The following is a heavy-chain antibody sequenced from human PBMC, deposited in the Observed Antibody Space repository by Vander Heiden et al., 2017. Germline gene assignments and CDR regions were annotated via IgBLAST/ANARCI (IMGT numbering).Heavy chain of an antibody. CDR2: IRSSSSYI. CDR3: AGWLGYYFDY. J-gene: IGHJ4*02. V-gene: IGHV3-21*02. D-gene: IGHD3-9*01. CDR1: GFTFSSHS. Sequence: EVQLVESGGRLVKPGGSLRLSCAASGFTFSSHSMNWVRQAPGKGLEWVSSIRSSSSYIYYADSVKGRFTISRDNAKNSLYLQMNSLRAEDTAVYYCAGWLGYYFDYWGQGTLVTVS.